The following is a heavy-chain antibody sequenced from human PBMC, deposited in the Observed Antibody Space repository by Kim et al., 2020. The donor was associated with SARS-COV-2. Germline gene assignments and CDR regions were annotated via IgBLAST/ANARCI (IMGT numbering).Heavy chain of an antibody. Sequence: GGSLRLSCAASGFTFSSYAMSWVRQAPGKGLEWVSAISGSGGSTYYADSVKGRFTISRDNSKNTLYLQMNSLRAEDTAVYYCAKDRRAGYYDILTGYPFDYWGQGTLVTVSS. CDR2: ISGSGGST. CDR3: AKDRRAGYYDILTGYPFDY. CDR1: GFTFSSYA. J-gene: IGHJ4*02. D-gene: IGHD3-9*01. V-gene: IGHV3-23*01.